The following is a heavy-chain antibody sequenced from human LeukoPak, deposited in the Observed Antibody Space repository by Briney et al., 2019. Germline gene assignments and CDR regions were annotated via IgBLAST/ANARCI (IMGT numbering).Heavy chain of an antibody. J-gene: IGHJ4*02. CDR2: IKQDGSEK. CDR3: ARDYEAGCTSTTCYNRFDY. V-gene: IGHV3-7*01. D-gene: IGHD2-2*02. Sequence: GGSLRLSCAASGFTFSRYWMNWVRQAPGKGLEWVANIKQDGSEKYYVDSVKGRFTISRDNAKNSLYLQMNSLRAEDTAVYYCARDYEAGCTSTTCYNRFDYWGQGTLVTVSS. CDR1: GFTFSRYW.